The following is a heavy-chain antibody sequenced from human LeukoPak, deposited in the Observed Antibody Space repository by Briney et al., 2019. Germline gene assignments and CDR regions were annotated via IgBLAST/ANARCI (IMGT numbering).Heavy chain of an antibody. CDR2: INTYNGNT. J-gene: IGHJ5*02. CDR3: ARNSPRDVAGRQFLPGVLSLLSQCDNCFDP. Sequence: ASVKVSCKASGYTFTNHGISWVRQAPGQGLEWMGWINTYNGNTNYAQKFQGRVTMTTDTSTSTAYMELRSLRSDDTAVYYCARNSPRDVAGRQFLPGVLSLLSQCDNCFDPWGQGTLVSVSS. CDR1: GYTFTNHG. D-gene: IGHD7-27*01. V-gene: IGHV1-18*04.